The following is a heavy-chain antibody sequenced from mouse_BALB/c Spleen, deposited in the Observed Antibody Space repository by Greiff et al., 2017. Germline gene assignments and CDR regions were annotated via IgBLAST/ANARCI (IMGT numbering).Heavy chain of an antibody. CDR1: GFSLTSYG. J-gene: IGHJ2*01. Sequence: QVQLKESGPGLVAPSQSLSITCTVSGFSLTSYGVHWVRQPPGKGLEWLGVIWAGGSTNYNSALMYRLSISKDNSKSQVFLKMNSLQTDDTAMYYCARDVDGTPYYFDYWGQGTTLTVSS. CDR3: ARDVDGTPYYFDY. D-gene: IGHD2-3*01. CDR2: IWAGGST. V-gene: IGHV2-9*02.